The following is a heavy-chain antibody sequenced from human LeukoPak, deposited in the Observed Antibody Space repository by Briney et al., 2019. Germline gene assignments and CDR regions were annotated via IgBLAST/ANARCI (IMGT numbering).Heavy chain of an antibody. D-gene: IGHD3-22*01. CDR1: GGSFSGYY. J-gene: IGHJ4*02. CDR3: ARAHYYYDSSGSHRGGPDY. V-gene: IGHV4-34*01. Sequence: SETLSLTCAVYGGSFSGYYWSWIRQPPGKGLEWIGEINHSGSTNYNPSLKSRVTISVDTSKNQFSLKLSSVTAADTAVYYCARAHYYYDSSGSHRGGPDYWGQGTLVTVSS. CDR2: INHSGST.